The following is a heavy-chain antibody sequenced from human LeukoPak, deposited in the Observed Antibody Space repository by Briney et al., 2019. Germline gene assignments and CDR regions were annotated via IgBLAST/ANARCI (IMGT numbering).Heavy chain of an antibody. D-gene: IGHD3-22*01. V-gene: IGHV1-3*01. CDR2: INAANGKT. CDR3: ARSITMIEVVMSFGN. CDR1: GYNFNNYA. J-gene: IGHJ4*02. Sequence: ASVKVSCKASGYNFNNYAMHWVRQAPGQRLEWMGWINAANGKTTYSQKFQGRVTITRDTSASTVYMELSSLRSVDTAVYYCARSITMIEVVMSFGNWGQGTLVTVSS.